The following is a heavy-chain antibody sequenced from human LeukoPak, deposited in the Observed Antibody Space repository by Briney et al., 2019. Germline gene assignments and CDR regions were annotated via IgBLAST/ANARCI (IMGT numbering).Heavy chain of an antibody. Sequence: PGGSLRLSCAASGFTFSSYAMSWVRQAPGKGLEWVSAISGSGGSTYYADSVKGRFTISGDNSKNTLYLQMNSLRAEDTAVYYCAKDVFVAAVAGSFDYWGQGILVTVSS. J-gene: IGHJ4*02. CDR1: GFTFSSYA. V-gene: IGHV3-23*01. CDR2: ISGSGGST. D-gene: IGHD6-19*01. CDR3: AKDVFVAAVAGSFDY.